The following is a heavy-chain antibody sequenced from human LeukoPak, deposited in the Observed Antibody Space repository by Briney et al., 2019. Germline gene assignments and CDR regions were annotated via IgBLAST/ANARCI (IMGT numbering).Heavy chain of an antibody. D-gene: IGHD3-10*01. CDR2: ISWHGETT. CDR1: GFPFDGYG. V-gene: IGHV3-43D*03. Sequence: RGSLRLSCAASGFPFDGYGMLWVRQAPGKGLEWVSFISWHGETTYYSDSVKGRFTISRDSSKNSLYLQMNRLRAEDTALYYCAKDMAAYYYSSGNIDSWGQGTLVTVSS. J-gene: IGHJ4*02. CDR3: AKDMAAYYYSSGNIDS.